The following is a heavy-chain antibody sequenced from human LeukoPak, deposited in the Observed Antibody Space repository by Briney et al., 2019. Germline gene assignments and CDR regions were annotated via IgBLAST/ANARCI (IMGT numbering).Heavy chain of an antibody. J-gene: IGHJ4*02. V-gene: IGHV1-46*01. D-gene: IGHD5-18*01. CDR3: ATVGYSQFFDY. CDR2: INPSSGDT. CDR1: GGTFSSYA. Sequence: ASVKVSCKASGGTFSSYAISWVRQAPGQGLEWMGIINPSSGDTIYTQKFQDRVTMTRDTSTSTVYMELSSLRSEDTAVFYCATVGYSQFFDYWGQGTLVTVSS.